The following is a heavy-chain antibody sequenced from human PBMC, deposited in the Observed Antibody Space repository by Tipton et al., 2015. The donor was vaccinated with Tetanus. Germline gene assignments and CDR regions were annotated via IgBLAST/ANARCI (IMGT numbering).Heavy chain of an antibody. V-gene: IGHV3-30*03. J-gene: IGHJ4*02. Sequence: SLRLSCAASGFSFSKFGMHWVRQAPGKGLEWVGIISDDESYKKHGDSVKGRFTMSRDNSKNTVYLQMNSLRVEDTAVYFCARGCRSDGKCYIMEKWGQGTLVTVAS. CDR3: ARGCRSDGKCYIMEK. CDR2: ISDDESYK. D-gene: IGHD5-24*01. CDR1: GFSFSKFG.